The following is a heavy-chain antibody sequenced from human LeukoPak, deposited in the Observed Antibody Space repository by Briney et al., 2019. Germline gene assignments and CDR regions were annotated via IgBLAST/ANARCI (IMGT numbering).Heavy chain of an antibody. D-gene: IGHD3-10*01. CDR3: ARGVLWFGELFHDY. J-gene: IGHJ4*02. CDR1: GYTFTSYD. Sequence: GASVKVSCKASGYTFTSYDINLVRQATGQGLEWMGWMNPNSGNTGYAQKFQGRVTMTRNTSISTAYMELSSLRSEDTAVYYCARGVLWFGELFHDYWGQGTLVTVSS. V-gene: IGHV1-8*01. CDR2: MNPNSGNT.